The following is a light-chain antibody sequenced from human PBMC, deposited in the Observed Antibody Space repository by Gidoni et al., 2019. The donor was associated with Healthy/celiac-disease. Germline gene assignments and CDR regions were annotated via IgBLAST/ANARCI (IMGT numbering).Light chain of an antibody. J-gene: IGLJ2*01. CDR1: SLRSYY. CDR3: NSRDSSGNQVV. V-gene: IGLV3-19*01. Sequence: SSELTQDLAVSVALGQTVRITCQGDSLRSYYASWYQQKPGQAPVLVIYGKNNRPSGIPDRFSGSSSGNTASLTITGAQAEDEADYYCNSRDSSGNQVVFGGGTKLTVL. CDR2: GKN.